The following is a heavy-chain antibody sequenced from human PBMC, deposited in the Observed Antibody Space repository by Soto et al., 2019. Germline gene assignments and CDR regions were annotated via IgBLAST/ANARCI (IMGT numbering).Heavy chain of an antibody. CDR1: GFTFSSYA. J-gene: IGHJ3*02. CDR2: ISYDGSNK. V-gene: IGHV3-30-3*01. Sequence: GGSLRLSCAASGFTFSSYAMHWVRQAPGKGLEWVAVISYDGSNKYYADSVKGRFTISRDNSKNTLYLQMNSLRAEDTAVYYCARDDAYSSSSGVAFDIWGQGTMVTVS. D-gene: IGHD6-6*01. CDR3: ARDDAYSSSSGVAFDI.